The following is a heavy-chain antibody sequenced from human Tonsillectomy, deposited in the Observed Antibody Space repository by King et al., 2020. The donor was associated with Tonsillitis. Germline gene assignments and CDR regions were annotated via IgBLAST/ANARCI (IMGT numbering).Heavy chain of an antibody. CDR3: TTYDYGGNYYYYGMDV. CDR1: EFIFSNAW. CDR2: IKSKTDGGTT. J-gene: IGHJ6*02. Sequence: VQLVESGGGLVKPGGSLRLSCAASEFIFSNAWMSWVRQAPGKGLEWVGRIKSKTDGGTTDYAAPVKGRCTISRDDSKNTLYLQMNSLKTEDTAVYYCTTYDYGGNYYYYGMDVWGQGTTVTVSS. D-gene: IGHD4-23*01. V-gene: IGHV3-15*01.